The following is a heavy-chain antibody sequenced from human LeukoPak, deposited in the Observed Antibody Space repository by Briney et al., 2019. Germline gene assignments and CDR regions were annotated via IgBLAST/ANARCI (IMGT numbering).Heavy chain of an antibody. CDR2: ISYDGSNK. CDR1: GFAFSSYG. J-gene: IGHJ2*01. CDR3: AKHSLLGAYWYFDL. V-gene: IGHV3-30*18. Sequence: PGGSLRLSCAASGFAFSSYGMHWVRQAPGKGLEWVAVISYDGSNKYYADSVKGRFTISRDNSKNTLYLQMNSLRAEGTAVYYCAKHSLLGAYWYFDLWGHGTLVTVSS. D-gene: IGHD3-16*01.